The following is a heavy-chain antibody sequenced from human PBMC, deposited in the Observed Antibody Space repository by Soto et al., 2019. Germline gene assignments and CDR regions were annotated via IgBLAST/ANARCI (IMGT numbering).Heavy chain of an antibody. CDR3: ARDRGYYDSSGYFDY. D-gene: IGHD3-22*01. V-gene: IGHV4-59*01. CDR2: IYYSGST. Sequence: PXETLSLACTVAGGSINSYYWSWIRQPPGKGLEWIGYIYYSGSTNYNPSLKSRVTISVDTSKNQFSLKLSSVTAADTAVYYCARDRGYYDSSGYFDYWGQGSLVTVSS. J-gene: IGHJ4*02. CDR1: GGSINSYY.